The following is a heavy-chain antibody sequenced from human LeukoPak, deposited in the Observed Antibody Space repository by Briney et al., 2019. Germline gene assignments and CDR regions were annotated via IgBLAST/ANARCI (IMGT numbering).Heavy chain of an antibody. CDR2: INPSGGST. CDR3: ARAIRGYYNSGSYYGLFYYYMDV. V-gene: IGHV1-46*01. Sequence: EASVKVSCKASGYTFTNYYMHWVRQAPGQGLEWMGIINPSGGSTSYAQKFQGRVTMTRDMSTSTVYMELSSLRSEDTAVYYCARAIRGYYNSGSYYGLFYYYMDVWGIGTTVTISS. D-gene: IGHD3-10*01. CDR1: GYTFTNYY. J-gene: IGHJ6*03.